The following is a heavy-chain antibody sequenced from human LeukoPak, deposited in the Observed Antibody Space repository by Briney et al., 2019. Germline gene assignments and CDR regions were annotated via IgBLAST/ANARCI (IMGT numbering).Heavy chain of an antibody. Sequence: SETLSLTCTVSGGSISSSSYYWGWIRQPPGKGLEWIGSIYYSGSTYYNPSLKSRVTISVDTSKNQFSLKLSSVTAADTAVYYCARVPEVGATTFGAFDIWGQGTMVTVSS. D-gene: IGHD1-26*01. CDR1: GGSISSSSYY. CDR2: IYYSGST. J-gene: IGHJ3*02. CDR3: ARVPEVGATTFGAFDI. V-gene: IGHV4-39*07.